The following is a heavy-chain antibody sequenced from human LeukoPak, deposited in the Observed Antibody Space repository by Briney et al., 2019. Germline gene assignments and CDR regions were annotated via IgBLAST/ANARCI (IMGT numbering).Heavy chain of an antibody. CDR2: IYTSGST. CDR1: GGSISIGSYY. V-gene: IGHV4-61*02. D-gene: IGHD2-2*01. Sequence: SQTLSLTCTVSGGSISIGSYYWSWIRQPAGKGVEWIGRIYTSGSTNYNPSLKSRVTISVDTSKNQFSLKLSSVTAADTAVYYCARSGKYCSSTSCYRKFDYWGQGTLVTVSS. CDR3: ARSGKYCSSTSCYRKFDY. J-gene: IGHJ4*02.